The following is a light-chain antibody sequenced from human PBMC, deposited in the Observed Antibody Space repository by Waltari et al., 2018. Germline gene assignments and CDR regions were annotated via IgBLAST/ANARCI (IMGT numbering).Light chain of an antibody. CDR3: VQALAFPRT. CDR1: QSLLHSNGNTY. Sequence: DIVMTQTPLSLPITPGEPASISCRSSQSLLHSNGNTYLHWYLQKPGQSPQLLIYGGSNRASGVPDRFSGSGSGTDFTLRISKVEAEDVGVYYCVQALAFPRTFGQGTQVEMK. J-gene: IGKJ1*01. CDR2: GGS. V-gene: IGKV2-40*01.